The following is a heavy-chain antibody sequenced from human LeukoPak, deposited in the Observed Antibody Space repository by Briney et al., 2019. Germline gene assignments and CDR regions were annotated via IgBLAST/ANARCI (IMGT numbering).Heavy chain of an antibody. V-gene: IGHV4-59*01. J-gene: IGHJ3*02. Sequence: SETLSLTCTVSGGSISSYYWSWIRQPPGKGLEWIGYIYYSGGTNYNPSLKSRVTISVDTSKNQFSLKLSSVTAADTAVYYCARSWFGVDAFDIWGQGTMVTVSS. D-gene: IGHD3-10*01. CDR1: GGSISSYY. CDR3: ARSWFGVDAFDI. CDR2: IYYSGGT.